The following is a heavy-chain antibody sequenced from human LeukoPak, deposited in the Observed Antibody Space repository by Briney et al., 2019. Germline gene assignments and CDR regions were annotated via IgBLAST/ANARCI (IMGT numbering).Heavy chain of an antibody. Sequence: GGSLRLSCAASGFTFSSYCMNWVRQAPGKGLEWVSSISSGSTYIDYADSVKGRFTVSRDNARNSLYLEMNSLRAEDMGVYYCAGDRVPTTVTGFYGMDVWGQGTTVTVSS. CDR2: ISSGSTYI. D-gene: IGHD4-17*01. CDR1: GFTFSSYC. V-gene: IGHV3-21*06. J-gene: IGHJ6*02. CDR3: AGDRVPTTVTGFYGMDV.